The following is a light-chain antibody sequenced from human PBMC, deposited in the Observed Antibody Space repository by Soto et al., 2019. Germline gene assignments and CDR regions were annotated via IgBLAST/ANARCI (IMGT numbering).Light chain of an antibody. V-gene: IGLV2-11*01. CDR3: CSYAGSYTL. J-gene: IGLJ2*01. CDR1: GSDVGGYNF. Sequence: QSVLTQPRSVSGSPGQSVTISCTGTGSDVGGYNFVSWYQQHPGKTPKLIIYDVTQRPSGVPNRFSASKSGNTASLTISGLQAEDEADYYCCSYAGSYTLFGGGTKVTV. CDR2: DVT.